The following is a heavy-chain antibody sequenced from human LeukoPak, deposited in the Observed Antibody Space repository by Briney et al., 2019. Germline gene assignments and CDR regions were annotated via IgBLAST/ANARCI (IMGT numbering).Heavy chain of an antibody. Sequence: SVKVSCKASGGTFSSYAISWVRQAPGQGLEWMGGIIPIFGTANYAQKFQGRVTITADESTSTAYMEPSSLRSEDTAVYYCARGWELLQIAFDIWGQGTIVTVSS. J-gene: IGHJ3*02. CDR1: GGTFSSYA. CDR2: IIPIFGTA. V-gene: IGHV1-69*13. D-gene: IGHD1-26*01. CDR3: ARGWELLQIAFDI.